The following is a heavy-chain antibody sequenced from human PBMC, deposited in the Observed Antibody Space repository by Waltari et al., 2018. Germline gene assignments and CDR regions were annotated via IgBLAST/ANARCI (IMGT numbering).Heavy chain of an antibody. CDR3: AKDKGDEYSYGFDY. CDR2: ISVGGGST. V-gene: IGHV3-23*01. J-gene: IGHJ4*02. CDR1: GFTLSSYA. Sequence: EVQVLESGGGLVQPGGSLRLSCAGSGFTLSSYAMSWVRQAPGKGLEWVSAISVGGGSTFYADSVKGRFTISRDSSKNTLYLQMNSLRAEDTAVYYCAKDKGDEYSYGFDYWGQGTLVTVSS. D-gene: IGHD5-18*01.